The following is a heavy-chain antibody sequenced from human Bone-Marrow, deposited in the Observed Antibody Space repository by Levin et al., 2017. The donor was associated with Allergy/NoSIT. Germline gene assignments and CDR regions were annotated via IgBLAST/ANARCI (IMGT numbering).Heavy chain of an antibody. Sequence: PGGSLRLSCAASGFTFSNSAMSWVRQAPGKGLEWVSAISGSGGKTYYADSVKGRFTISRDNSKNTLYLQMNSLRAEDTAVYYCAKEFGVWGSFFDYWGQGTLVTVSS. D-gene: IGHD3-16*01. J-gene: IGHJ4*02. V-gene: IGHV3-23*01. CDR1: GFTFSNSA. CDR2: ISGSGGKT. CDR3: AKEFGVWGSFFDY.